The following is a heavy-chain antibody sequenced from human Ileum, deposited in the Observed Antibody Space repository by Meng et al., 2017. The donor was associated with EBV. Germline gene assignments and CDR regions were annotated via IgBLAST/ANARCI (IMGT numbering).Heavy chain of an antibody. Sequence: QVHLRGAGPGLVKPSGTLSLTCAVSGGSISSSNWWSWVRQAPGKGLEWIGEIHHTESTNYNPSLKSRVTISVDKSKNQFSLKLSSVTAADTAVYYCARESYSDSSGYYSLDYWGQGSLVTVSS. CDR1: GGSISSSNW. D-gene: IGHD3-22*01. CDR3: ARESYSDSSGYYSLDY. J-gene: IGHJ4*02. V-gene: IGHV4-4*02. CDR2: IHHTEST.